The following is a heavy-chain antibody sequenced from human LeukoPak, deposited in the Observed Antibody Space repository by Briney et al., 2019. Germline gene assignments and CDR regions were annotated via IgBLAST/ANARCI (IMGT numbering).Heavy chain of an antibody. CDR3: ARKYEQT. D-gene: IGHD2-2*01. J-gene: IGHJ4*02. CDR2: ISSGSDTI. V-gene: IGHV3-48*02. CDR1: GFTFSSYS. Sequence: GGSLRLSCAASGFTFSSYSMSWVRQAPGKGLEWVSYISSGSDTIYYADSVKGRFTISRDNAKNSLYLQINSLRDEDTAVYYCARKYEQTWGQGTLVTVSS.